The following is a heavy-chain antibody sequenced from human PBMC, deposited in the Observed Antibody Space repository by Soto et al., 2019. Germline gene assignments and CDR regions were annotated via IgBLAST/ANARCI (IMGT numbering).Heavy chain of an antibody. CDR3: ARPSTQTRFWNWFDP. CDR2: ISESRTSI. Sequence: LRLSCAASGFTLSSYTMHWVRQAPGKGLEWVASISESRTSIYYADSVKGRFTISRDSAENSLFLQMTSLTAADTAVYYCARPSTQTRFWNWFDPWGQGTLVTVSS. CDR1: GFTLSSYT. V-gene: IGHV3-21*01. J-gene: IGHJ5*02.